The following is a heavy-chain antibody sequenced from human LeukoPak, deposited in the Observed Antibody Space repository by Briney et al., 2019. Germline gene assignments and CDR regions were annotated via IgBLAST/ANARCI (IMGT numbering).Heavy chain of an antibody. V-gene: IGHV1-2*02. D-gene: IGHD3-9*01. Sequence: ASVKVSCKASGYTFTGYYMHWVRQAPGQGLEWMGWINPNSGGTNYAQKFQGRVTMTRDTSISTAYMELSRLRSDDTAVYYCARLNRILTGYYRCNWFDPWGQGTLVTVSS. J-gene: IGHJ5*02. CDR1: GYTFTGYY. CDR2: INPNSGGT. CDR3: ARLNRILTGYYRCNWFDP.